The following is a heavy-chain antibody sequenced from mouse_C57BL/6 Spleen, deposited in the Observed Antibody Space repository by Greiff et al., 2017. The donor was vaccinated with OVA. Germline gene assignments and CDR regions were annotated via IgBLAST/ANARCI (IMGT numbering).Heavy chain of an antibody. Sequence: EVKVEESGPGLVKPSQSLSLTCSVTGYSITSGYYWNWIRQFPGNKLEWMGYISYDGSNNYNPSLKNRISITRDTSKNQFFLKLNSVTTEDTATYYCARGRGMDYWGQGTSVTVSS. J-gene: IGHJ4*01. CDR1: GYSITSGYY. CDR2: ISYDGSN. V-gene: IGHV3-6*01. CDR3: ARGRGMDY.